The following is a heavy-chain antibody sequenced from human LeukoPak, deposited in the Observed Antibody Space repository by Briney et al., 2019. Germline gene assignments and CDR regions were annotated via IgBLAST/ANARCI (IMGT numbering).Heavy chain of an antibody. Sequence: ASVKVSCKASGGTFSSYAISWVRQAPGQGLEWMGGIIPIFGTANYAQKFQGRVTITADESTSTAYMELSSLRSEDTAVYYCARLAFTMIDSIPFDYWGQGTLVTVSS. V-gene: IGHV1-69*13. CDR2: IIPIFGTA. J-gene: IGHJ4*02. CDR3: ARLAFTMIDSIPFDY. D-gene: IGHD3-22*01. CDR1: GGTFSSYA.